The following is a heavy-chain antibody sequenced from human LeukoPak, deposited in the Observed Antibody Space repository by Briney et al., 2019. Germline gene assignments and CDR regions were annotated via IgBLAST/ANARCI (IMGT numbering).Heavy chain of an antibody. V-gene: IGHV3-21*01. Sequence: PGGSLRLSCAASGFSFTNYAMSWVRQAPARGPEWLSSMKGGGETFYADSLKGRFTVSRDNAKNSLYLQMNSLRAEDTAVYYCARGADYSNYYYYYMDVWGKGTTVTVSS. D-gene: IGHD4-11*01. CDR3: ARGADYSNYYYYYMDV. CDR2: SMKGGGET. CDR1: GFSFTNYA. J-gene: IGHJ6*03.